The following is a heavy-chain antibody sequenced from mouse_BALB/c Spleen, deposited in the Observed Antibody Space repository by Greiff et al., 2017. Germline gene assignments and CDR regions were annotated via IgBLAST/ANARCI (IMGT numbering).Heavy chain of an antibody. CDR2: ISSGGST. Sequence: EVKLVESGGGLVKPGGSLKLSCAASGFTFSSYAMSCVRQTPEKRLEWVSSISSGGSTYYPDSVKGRFTISRDNARNILYLQMSSLRSEDTAMYYCAREGDYYGSSYYAMDYWGQGTSVTVSS. V-gene: IGHV5-6-5*01. D-gene: IGHD1-1*01. J-gene: IGHJ4*01. CDR1: GFTFSSYA. CDR3: AREGDYYGSSYYAMDY.